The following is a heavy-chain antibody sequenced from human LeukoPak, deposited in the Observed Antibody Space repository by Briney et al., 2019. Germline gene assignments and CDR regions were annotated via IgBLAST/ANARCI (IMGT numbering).Heavy chain of an antibody. Sequence: SETLSLTCAVSGGSISSGGSSWSWIRQPPGTGLEWIGEINHSGSTNYNPSLKSRVTISVDTSKNQFSLKLSSVTAADTAVYYCARARFLVVTEWGQGTLVTVSS. CDR1: GGSISSGGSS. V-gene: IGHV4-34*01. J-gene: IGHJ4*02. CDR3: ARARFLVVTE. D-gene: IGHD2-15*01. CDR2: INHSGST.